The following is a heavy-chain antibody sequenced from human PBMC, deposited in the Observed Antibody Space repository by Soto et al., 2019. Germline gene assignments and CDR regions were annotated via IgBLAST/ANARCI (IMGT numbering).Heavy chain of an antibody. CDR3: ARLRKQQHSYYYYYGMDV. V-gene: IGHV1-69*13. D-gene: IGHD6-13*01. J-gene: IGHJ6*02. CDR2: IIPIFGTA. Sequence: GASVKVSCKASGGTFSSYAISWVRQAPGQGLEWMGGIIPIFGTANYAQKFQGRVTITADESTSTAYMELSSLRSEDTAVYYCARLRKQQHSYYYYYGMDVWGQGTTVTVSS. CDR1: GGTFSSYA.